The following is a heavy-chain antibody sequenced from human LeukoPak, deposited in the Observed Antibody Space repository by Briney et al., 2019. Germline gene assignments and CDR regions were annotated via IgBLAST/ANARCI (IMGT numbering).Heavy chain of an antibody. J-gene: IGHJ4*02. CDR3: ARDGTKLDFWSGYYPYYFDY. CDR1: GFTFSSYS. CDR2: ISSSSSTI. D-gene: IGHD3-3*01. V-gene: IGHV3-48*01. Sequence: GGSLRLSCAASGFTFSSYSMNWVRQAPGKGLEWVSYISSSSSTIYYADSVKGRFTISRDNAKNSLYLQMNSLRAEDTAVYYCARDGTKLDFWSGYYPYYFDYWGQGTLVTVSS.